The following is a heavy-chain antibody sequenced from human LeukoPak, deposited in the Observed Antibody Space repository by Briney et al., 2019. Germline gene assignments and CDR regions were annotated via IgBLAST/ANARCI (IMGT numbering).Heavy chain of an antibody. CDR3: AGLGYCGNDHCHPTA. J-gene: IGHJ5*02. D-gene: IGHD2-8*01. V-gene: IGHV4-4*02. CDR2: VYHSGST. Sequence: SETLSLTCAVSAGSISSRNWWSWVRQPPGKGLEWIGEVYHSGSTNYNPSLKSRLTISLNTSKNQFSLMLSSVIAADTAVYYCAGLGYCGNDHCHPTAWGPGTLVTVSS. CDR1: AGSISSRNW.